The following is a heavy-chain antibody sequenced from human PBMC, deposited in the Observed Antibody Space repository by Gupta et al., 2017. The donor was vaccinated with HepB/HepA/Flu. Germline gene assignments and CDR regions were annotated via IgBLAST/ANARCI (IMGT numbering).Heavy chain of an antibody. D-gene: IGHD4-11*01. J-gene: IGHJ4*02. CDR2: LTSAGDYT. V-gene: IGHV3-23*01. CDR1: GFTFSHSA. Sequence: EVQLLESGGGLVQPGGSLRLSCAASGFTFSHSAMSWVRQAPGKGLEWISTLTSAGDYTYFADSVKGRFTIFRDNSRNTLYLQMNSLRAEDTAIYYCARDGDWAYSNPFDYWGQGTLVTVSS. CDR3: ARDGDWAYSNPFDY.